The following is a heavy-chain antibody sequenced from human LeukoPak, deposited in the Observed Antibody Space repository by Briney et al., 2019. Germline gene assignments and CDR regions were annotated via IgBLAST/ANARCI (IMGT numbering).Heavy chain of an antibody. J-gene: IGHJ3*02. D-gene: IGHD7-27*01. CDR3: ANGDGVETHHAFDI. Sequence: ASVRVSCKAPGHTFIGYYIHWVRQAPGQGLEWMGWISPNSGGTNYAQKFQGRVTMTRDTSISTAYMELSRLRYDDTAVYYCANGDGVETHHAFDIWGQGTMVTVSS. V-gene: IGHV1-2*02. CDR1: GHTFIGYY. CDR2: ISPNSGGT.